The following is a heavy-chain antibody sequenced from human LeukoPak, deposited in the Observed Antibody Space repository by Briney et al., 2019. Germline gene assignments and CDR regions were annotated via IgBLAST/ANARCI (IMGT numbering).Heavy chain of an antibody. CDR1: GSTFSSYS. V-gene: IGHV3-48*02. J-gene: IGHJ3*02. Sequence: GGSLRLSCAASGSTFSSYSMNWVRQAPGKGLEWVSHISSSSSTIYYADSVKGRFTISRDNAKNSLYLQMNSLRDEDTAVYYCARDRGYGDYVGAFDIWGQGTMVTVSS. D-gene: IGHD4-17*01. CDR2: ISSSSSTI. CDR3: ARDRGYGDYVGAFDI.